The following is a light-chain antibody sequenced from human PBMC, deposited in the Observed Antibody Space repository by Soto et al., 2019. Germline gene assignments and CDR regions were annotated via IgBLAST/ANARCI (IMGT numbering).Light chain of an antibody. V-gene: IGLV2-8*01. CDR1: SSDVGGSNF. J-gene: IGLJ1*01. Sequence: QSALTQPPSASGSPGQSVTISCTGTSSDVGGSNFVSWYQHHPGKAPQLLIYEASKRPSGVPDRFSASKSGNTASLTVSGLQTEDEADYYCGSYAGSSNFVFGSGTKLTVL. CDR3: GSYAGSSNFV. CDR2: EAS.